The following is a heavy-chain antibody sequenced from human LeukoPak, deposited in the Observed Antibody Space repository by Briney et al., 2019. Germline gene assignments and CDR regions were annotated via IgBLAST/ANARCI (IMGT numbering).Heavy chain of an antibody. CDR1: GYTFTGYY. V-gene: IGHV1-2*02. CDR2: ISPTSGGT. J-gene: IGHJ6*03. Sequence: ASVKVSCKASGYTFTGYYMHWVRQAPGQGLEWMGWISPTSGGTNYAQKFQGRVTMTRDTSISTAYMELSSLRSEDTAVYYCARTSYYYYMDVWGKGTTVTISS. CDR3: ARTSYYYYMDV.